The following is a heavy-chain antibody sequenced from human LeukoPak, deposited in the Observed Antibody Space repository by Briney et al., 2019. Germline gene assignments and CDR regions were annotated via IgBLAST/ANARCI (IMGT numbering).Heavy chain of an antibody. D-gene: IGHD3-3*01. V-gene: IGHV3-7*03. Sequence: GGSLRLSCVASGFTFGKYWMSWVRQAPGKGLEWVANIKLDGSEKNYVDSVKGRFTISRDNTKNSLYLQMNSLRVEDTAVFYCARDQYDTWSRRGNFNSWGQGTLVIVSS. CDR3: ARDQYDTWSRRGNFNS. CDR1: GFTFGKYW. CDR2: IKLDGSEK. J-gene: IGHJ4*02.